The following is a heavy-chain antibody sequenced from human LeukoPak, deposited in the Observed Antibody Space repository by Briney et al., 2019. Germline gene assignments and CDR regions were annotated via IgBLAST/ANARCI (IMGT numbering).Heavy chain of an antibody. CDR2: IKQDGSEK. J-gene: IGHJ4*02. D-gene: IGHD1-26*01. V-gene: IGHV3-7*01. CDR1: GFTFSIYW. Sequence: GGSLRLSCAASGFTFSIYWMSWVRQAPGKGLEWVANIKQDGSEKNYVDSVKGRFTISRDNAKNSLYLQMNSLRVEDTAVYYCARDSRIVGATGGSDYWGQGTLVTVSS. CDR3: ARDSRIVGATGGSDY.